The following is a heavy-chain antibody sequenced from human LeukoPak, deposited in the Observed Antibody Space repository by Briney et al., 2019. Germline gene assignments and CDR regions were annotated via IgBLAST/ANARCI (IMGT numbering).Heavy chain of an antibody. V-gene: IGHV4-59*08. CDR3: ARHFSHDFWSGYPLYYFDY. D-gene: IGHD3-3*01. CDR1: GGSFSGYY. Sequence: SETLSLTCAVYGGSFSGYYWSWIRQPPGKGLEWIGYIYYSGSTNYNPSLKSRVTISVDTSKNQFSLKLNSVTAADTAVYYCARHFSHDFWSGYPLYYFDYWGQGTLVTVSS. J-gene: IGHJ4*02. CDR2: IYYSGST.